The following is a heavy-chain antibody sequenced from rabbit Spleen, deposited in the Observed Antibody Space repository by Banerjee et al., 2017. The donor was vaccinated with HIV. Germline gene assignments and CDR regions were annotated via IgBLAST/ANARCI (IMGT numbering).Heavy chain of an antibody. CDR3: ARDTGSSFSSYGMDL. J-gene: IGHJ6*01. Sequence: QEQLVESGGGLVQPEGSLTLTCKASGVSLNDKDVMCWVRQAPGKGLEWIACINAVTGKAVYASWAKGRFTFSKTSSTTVTLQMTSLTVADTATYFCARDTGSSFSSYGMDLWGQGTLVTVS. D-gene: IGHD8-1*01. V-gene: IGHV1S45*01. CDR1: GVSLNDKDV. CDR2: INAVTGKA.